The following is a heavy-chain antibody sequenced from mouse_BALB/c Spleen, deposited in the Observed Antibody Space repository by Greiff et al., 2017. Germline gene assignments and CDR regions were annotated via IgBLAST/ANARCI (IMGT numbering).Heavy chain of an antibody. D-gene: IGHD2-1*01. CDR1: GYTFTSYY. J-gene: IGHJ4*01. Sequence: VQLQQSGPELVKPGASVRISCKASGYTFTSYYIHWVKQRPGQGLEWIGWIYPGNVNTKYNEKFKGKATLTAVKSSSTAYMQLSSLTSEDSAVYFCARGGNYVAMDYWGQGTSVTVSS. V-gene: IGHV1S56*01. CDR2: IYPGNVNT. CDR3: ARGGNYVAMDY.